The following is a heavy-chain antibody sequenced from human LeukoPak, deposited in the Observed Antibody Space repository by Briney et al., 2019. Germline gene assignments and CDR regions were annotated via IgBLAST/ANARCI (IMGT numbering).Heavy chain of an antibody. CDR3: ARGSPDYYYYMDV. Sequence: ASVKVFCKASGCTFTGYYMHWVRQAPGQGLEWMGWINPNSGGTTYAQKFQGRVTMTRDTSISTAYMELSRLRSDDTAVYYCARGSPDYYYYMDVWGKGTTVTVSS. CDR1: GCTFTGYY. CDR2: INPNSGGT. V-gene: IGHV1-2*02. J-gene: IGHJ6*03.